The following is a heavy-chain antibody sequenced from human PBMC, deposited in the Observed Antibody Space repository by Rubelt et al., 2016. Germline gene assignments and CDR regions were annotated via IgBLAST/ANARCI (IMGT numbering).Heavy chain of an antibody. CDR2: ITPMFGTA. CDR3: ARAADQDFDY. CDR1: GGVFSRYS. V-gene: IGHV1-69*01. J-gene: IGHJ4*02. Sequence: QVQLVQSGAEVKKPGSSVKVSCKASGGVFSRYSISWLRQAPGQGLEWMGGITPMFGTASYAQKFQGRVTISADESTRTAYMGLRSLRSEDTAVYYCARAADQDFDYWGQGTLVTVSS.